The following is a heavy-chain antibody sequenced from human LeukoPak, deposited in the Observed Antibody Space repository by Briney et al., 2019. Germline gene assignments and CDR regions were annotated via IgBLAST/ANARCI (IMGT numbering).Heavy chain of an antibody. D-gene: IGHD3-10*01. CDR1: GGTFSSYA. Sequence: SVKVSCKASGGTFSSYAISWVRQAPGQGLEWMGGIIPMFGTANYAQKFQGRVTITTDESTSTAYMELSSLRSEDTAVYYCARVGYYYGSGSYWFDPWGQGTLVTVSS. CDR2: IIPMFGTA. V-gene: IGHV1-69*05. J-gene: IGHJ5*02. CDR3: ARVGYYYGSGSYWFDP.